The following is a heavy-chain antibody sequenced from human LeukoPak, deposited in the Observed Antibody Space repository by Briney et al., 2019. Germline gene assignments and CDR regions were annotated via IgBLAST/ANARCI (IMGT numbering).Heavy chain of an antibody. J-gene: IGHJ4*02. CDR2: IKHDGGEK. CDR1: GFTFTSYA. Sequence: GGSLRLSWAAAGFTFTSYAMNWVRQAPGKGLGWVANIKHDGGEKYYVDSVKGRFTVSRDNAKNSLYLQMNSLRAEDTAVYYCAKTYYYDSGNYWGQGTLVTVSS. V-gene: IGHV3-7*01. CDR3: AKTYYYDSGNY. D-gene: IGHD3-10*01.